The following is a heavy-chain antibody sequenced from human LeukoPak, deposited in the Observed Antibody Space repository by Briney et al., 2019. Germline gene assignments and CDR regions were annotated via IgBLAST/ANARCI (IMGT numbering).Heavy chain of an antibody. CDR1: GGSISSGAYY. Sequence: PSETLSLTCTVSGGSISSGAYYWSWIRQPAGKGLEWIGRIYTSGSSDYRSTNYNPSLQSRVTMSVDTSKNQFSLKLNSVTAADTAVYYCARGQGYGLLNALDYWGQGTLVTVSS. CDR2: IYTSGSSDYRST. V-gene: IGHV4-61*02. D-gene: IGHD5-18*01. CDR3: ARGQGYGLLNALDY. J-gene: IGHJ4*02.